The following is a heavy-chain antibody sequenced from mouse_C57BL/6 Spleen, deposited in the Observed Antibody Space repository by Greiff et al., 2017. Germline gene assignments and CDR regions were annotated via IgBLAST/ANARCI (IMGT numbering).Heavy chain of an antibody. CDR3: ARNGPRAMDY. CDR2: IYPGDGDT. J-gene: IGHJ4*01. Sequence: QVQLKQSGPELVKPGASVKISCKASGYAFSSSWMNWVKQRPGKGLEWIGRIYPGDGDTNYNGKFKGKATLTADKSSSPAYMHLSSLTSEDSAVYFCARNGPRAMDYWGQGTSGTVSS. D-gene: IGHD1-1*02. V-gene: IGHV1-82*01. CDR1: GYAFSSSW.